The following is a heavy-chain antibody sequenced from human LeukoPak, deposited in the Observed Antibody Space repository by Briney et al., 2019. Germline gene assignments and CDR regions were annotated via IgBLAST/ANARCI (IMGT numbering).Heavy chain of an antibody. CDR2: ISGSGGST. D-gene: IGHD2-2*01. CDR3: PKDLGVVVVPAAITP. Sequence: PGGSLRLSCAASGFTFSSYAMSWVRQAPGKGLEWVSAISGSGGSTYYADSVKGRFTISRDNSKNTLYLQMNSLRAEDTAVYYCPKDLGVVVVPAAITPWGQGTLVTVSS. J-gene: IGHJ5*02. V-gene: IGHV3-23*01. CDR1: GFTFSSYA.